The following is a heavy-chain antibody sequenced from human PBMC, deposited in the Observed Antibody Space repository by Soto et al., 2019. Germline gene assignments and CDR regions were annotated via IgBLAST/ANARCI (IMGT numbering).Heavy chain of an antibody. CDR3: AKDDCSGGSCGWFDP. CDR2: ISGSGGST. J-gene: IGHJ5*02. CDR1: GFTFSSYA. V-gene: IGHV3-23*01. Sequence: GGSLRLSCAASGFTFSSYAMSWVRQAPGKGLEWVSAISGSGGSTYYADSVKGRFTISRDNSKNTLYLQMNSLRAEDTAVYYCAKDDCSGGSCGWFDPWGQGTLVTVSS. D-gene: IGHD2-15*01.